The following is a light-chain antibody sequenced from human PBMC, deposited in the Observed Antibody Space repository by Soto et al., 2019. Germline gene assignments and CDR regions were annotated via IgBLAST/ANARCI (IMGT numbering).Light chain of an antibody. CDR1: QSVSSTS. CDR2: GAS. V-gene: IGKV3-20*01. Sequence: EIVLTQSPGTLSFSPGERATLSCRASQSVSSTSLAWYQQKPGQSPRLLIYGASNRATGIPDRFSGSGSGTDFTLIISSLEPEDFAVYYCQQYDNSPPWTFGQGTKVEIK. J-gene: IGKJ1*01. CDR3: QQYDNSPPWT.